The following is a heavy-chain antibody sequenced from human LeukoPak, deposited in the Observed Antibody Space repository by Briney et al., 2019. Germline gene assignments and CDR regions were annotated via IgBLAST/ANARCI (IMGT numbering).Heavy chain of an antibody. J-gene: IGHJ4*02. CDR3: ARRGYCSSTSCKNGRGGFDY. CDR2: IYYSGST. D-gene: IGHD2-2*01. Sequence: PSETLSLTCTVSGGSISSYYWSWIRQPPGKGLEWIGYIYYSGSTNYNPSPKSRVTISVDTSKNQFSLKLSSVTAADTAVYYCARRGYCSSTSCKNGRGGFDYWGQGTLVTVSS. CDR1: GGSISSYY. V-gene: IGHV4-59*12.